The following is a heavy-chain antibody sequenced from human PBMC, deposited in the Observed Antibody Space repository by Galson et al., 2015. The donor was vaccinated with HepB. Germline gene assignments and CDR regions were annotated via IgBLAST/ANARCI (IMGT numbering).Heavy chain of an antibody. CDR3: AKDSGWELLQSTFDI. Sequence: LRLSCAASEFPFSNYGMHWVRQAPGKGLEWVAAISYAEGNKYYADSVKGRFTISRDNSKNTLFLHMSSLRVEDTAVYYCAKDSGWELLQSTFDIWGQGTMVTVSS. D-gene: IGHD1-26*01. CDR1: EFPFSNYG. V-gene: IGHV3-30*18. J-gene: IGHJ3*02. CDR2: ISYAEGNK.